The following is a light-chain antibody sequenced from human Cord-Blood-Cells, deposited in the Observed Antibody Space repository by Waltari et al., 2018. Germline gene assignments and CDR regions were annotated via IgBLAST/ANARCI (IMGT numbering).Light chain of an antibody. Sequence: QSALTQPRSVSGSPGQSVTISCTGTSSDVGGYNYVSWYQQHPGKAPKLMIQDVSKRPSGVPDRFSGSKSGIRASLTISGLQAEDEADYYCCSYAGSYTWVFGGGTKLTVL. J-gene: IGLJ3*02. CDR3: CSYAGSYTWV. CDR1: SSDVGGYNY. V-gene: IGLV2-11*01. CDR2: DVS.